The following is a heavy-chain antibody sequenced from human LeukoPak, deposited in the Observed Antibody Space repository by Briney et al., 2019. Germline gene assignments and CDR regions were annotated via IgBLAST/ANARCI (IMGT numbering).Heavy chain of an antibody. J-gene: IGHJ4*02. Sequence: PGGSLRLSCAASGFTFSSYGMHWVRQAPGKDLEWVAVISYDGSTKYYADSVKGRFTISRDNSKNTLYLQMNSLRAEDTAVYFCAKPSTYSSGSGSSGGFDYWGQGTLVTVSS. CDR3: AKPSTYSSGSGSSGGFDY. CDR2: ISYDGSTK. CDR1: GFTFSSYG. V-gene: IGHV3-30*18. D-gene: IGHD3-10*01.